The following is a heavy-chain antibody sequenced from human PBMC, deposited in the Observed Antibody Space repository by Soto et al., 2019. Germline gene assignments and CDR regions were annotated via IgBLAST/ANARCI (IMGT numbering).Heavy chain of an antibody. CDR1: GGSISSGGYS. J-gene: IGHJ4*02. Sequence: QLQLQESGSGLVKPSQTLSLTCAVSGGSISSGGYSWSWIRQPPGKGLEWIGYIYHSGSTYYNPSHKNRVTISVDRAKNQFSLKLSSVTAADTAVYYCASGQQLVRNYWGQGTLVTVSS. CDR2: IYHSGST. D-gene: IGHD6-13*01. V-gene: IGHV4-30-2*01. CDR3: ASGQQLVRNY.